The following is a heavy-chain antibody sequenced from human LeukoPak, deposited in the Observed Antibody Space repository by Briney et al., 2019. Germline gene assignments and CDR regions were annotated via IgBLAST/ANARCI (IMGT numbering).Heavy chain of an antibody. CDR2: IYHSGST. Sequence: PSETLSLTCAVSGGSISSSNWWSWVRQPPGKGLEWIGEIYHSGSTNYNPSLKSRVTISVDKSKNQFSLKLSSVTAADTAVYYCARQNIVVVPAAVDYWGQGTLVTVSS. CDR1: GGSISSSNW. J-gene: IGHJ4*02. CDR3: ARQNIVVVPAAVDY. V-gene: IGHV4-4*02. D-gene: IGHD2-2*01.